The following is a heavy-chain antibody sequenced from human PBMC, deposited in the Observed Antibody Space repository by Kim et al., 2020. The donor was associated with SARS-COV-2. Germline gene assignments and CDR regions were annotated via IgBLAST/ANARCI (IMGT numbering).Heavy chain of an antibody. J-gene: IGHJ4*02. V-gene: IGHV4-34*01. Sequence: LKRRVPISVDTPKNQFSLKLSSVTAADTAVYYCARGDSGYYGSGSFFDYWGQGTLVTVSS. CDR3: ARGDSGYYGSGSFFDY. D-gene: IGHD3-10*01.